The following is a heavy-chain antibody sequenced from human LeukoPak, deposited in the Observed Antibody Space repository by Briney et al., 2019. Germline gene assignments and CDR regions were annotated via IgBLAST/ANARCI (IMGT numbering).Heavy chain of an antibody. CDR3: AKDMKPYSGSYYGDVVGWFDP. Sequence: PGGSLRLSCAASGFTFSSYAMSWVRQAPGKGLEWVSAISGSGGSTYYADSVKGRFTISRDNSKNTLYLQMNSLRAEDTAVYYCAKDMKPYSGSYYGDVVGWFDPWGQGTLVTVSS. CDR2: ISGSGGST. J-gene: IGHJ5*02. D-gene: IGHD1-26*01. V-gene: IGHV3-23*01. CDR1: GFTFSSYA.